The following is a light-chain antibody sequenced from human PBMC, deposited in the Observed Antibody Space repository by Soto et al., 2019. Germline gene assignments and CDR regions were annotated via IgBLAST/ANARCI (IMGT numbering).Light chain of an antibody. CDR3: QHYNSYSEA. J-gene: IGKJ1*01. Sequence: EIVMTHSPATLSVSPGEIATLSCRASQSVTSNFLAWYQHTPGQAPRLLIYDASSRAAGIPDRFSGSGSGTDFILTISSLQPDDFATYYCQHYNSYSEAFGQGTKVDI. CDR1: QSVTSNF. CDR2: DAS. V-gene: IGKV3D-15*01.